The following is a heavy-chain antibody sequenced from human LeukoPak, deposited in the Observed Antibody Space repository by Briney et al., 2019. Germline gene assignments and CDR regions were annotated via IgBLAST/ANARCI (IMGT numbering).Heavy chain of an antibody. CDR3: SSSGVEEWQGLHF. Sequence: ASVKVSCKVSGYTLSELSMHWVRQSPGKGLEWMGGFDVAETDTIYAQKFQGRVTMTEDTSTDTAYMELNSLSSEDTAVYYCSSSGVEEWQGLHFWGQGTLVTVSS. CDR1: GYTLSELS. V-gene: IGHV1-24*01. J-gene: IGHJ4*02. CDR2: FDVAETDT. D-gene: IGHD3-3*01.